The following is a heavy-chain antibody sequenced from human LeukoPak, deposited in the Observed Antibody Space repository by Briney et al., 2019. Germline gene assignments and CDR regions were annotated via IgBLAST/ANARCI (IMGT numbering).Heavy chain of an antibody. CDR3: ARLYGDYVYYFDY. CDR1: GGSFSGYY. CDR2: INHSGST. J-gene: IGHJ4*02. Sequence: SETLSLTCAVYGGSFSGYYWSWIRQPPGKGLEWIGEINHSGSTNYNRSLKSRVTISVDTSKNRFSLKLSSVTAADTAVYYCARLYGDYVYYFDYWGQGTLVTVSS. D-gene: IGHD4-17*01. V-gene: IGHV4-34*01.